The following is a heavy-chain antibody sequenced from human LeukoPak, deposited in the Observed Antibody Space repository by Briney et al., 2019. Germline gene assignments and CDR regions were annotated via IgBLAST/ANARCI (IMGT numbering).Heavy chain of an antibody. CDR2: ISAYNGNT. CDR1: GYTFTSYG. Sequence: ASVKVSCTASGYTFTSYGISWVRQAPGQGLEWMGWISAYNGNTNYAQKLQGRVTMTTDTSTSTAYMELRSLRSDDAAVYYCARPGGTYYDILTGYYIGNAFDIWGQGTMVTVSS. V-gene: IGHV1-18*01. J-gene: IGHJ3*02. D-gene: IGHD3-9*01. CDR3: ARPGGTYYDILTGYYIGNAFDI.